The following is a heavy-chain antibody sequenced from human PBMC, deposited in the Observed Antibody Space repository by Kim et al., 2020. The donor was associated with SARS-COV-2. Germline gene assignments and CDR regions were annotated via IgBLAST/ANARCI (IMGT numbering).Heavy chain of an antibody. D-gene: IGHD2-2*01. CDR1: GGSISSGDYY. Sequence: SETLSLTCTVSGGSISSGDYYWSWIRQPPGKGLEWIGYIYYSGSTYYNPSLKSRVTISVDTSKNQFSLKLSSVTAADTAVYYCARESLGSGTFGGRQRDAFDIWGQGTMVTVSS. V-gene: IGHV4-30-4*01. J-gene: IGHJ3*02. CDR2: IYYSGST. CDR3: ARESLGSGTFGGRQRDAFDI.